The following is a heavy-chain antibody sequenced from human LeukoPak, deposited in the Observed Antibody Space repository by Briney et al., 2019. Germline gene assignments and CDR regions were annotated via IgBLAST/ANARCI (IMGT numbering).Heavy chain of an antibody. CDR2: INPSGGST. CDR1: GYTFTSYY. V-gene: IGHV1-46*01. D-gene: IGHD2-15*01. Sequence: ASVKVSCKASGYTFTSYYMHWVRQAPGQGLEWMGIINPSGGSTSYAQKFQGRVTMTRDTSISTTYMELNRLRSDDTAVYYCARGSPLGYCSGGNCYYFDYWGQGTLVTVSS. J-gene: IGHJ4*02. CDR3: ARGSPLGYCSGGNCYYFDY.